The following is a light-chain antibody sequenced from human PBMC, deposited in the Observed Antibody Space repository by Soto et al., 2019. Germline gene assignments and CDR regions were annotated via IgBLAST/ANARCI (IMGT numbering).Light chain of an antibody. J-gene: IGLJ3*02. CDR2: GNY. CDR1: SSNIGRNT. V-gene: IGLV1-44*01. CDR3: AAWDDRLNAGV. Sequence: QSVLTQPPSASGTPGQRVTISCSGSSSNIGRNTVNWYQQLPGTAPKLLIYGNYQRPSGVPDRFSGSKSGTSASLAISGLQSEDETDYYCAAWDDRLNAGVFGGGTKLTVL.